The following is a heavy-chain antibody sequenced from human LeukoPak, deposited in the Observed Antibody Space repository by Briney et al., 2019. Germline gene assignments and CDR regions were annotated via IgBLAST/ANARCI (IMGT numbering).Heavy chain of an antibody. Sequence: ASVKVSCKASGYTFTSFYMHWVRQAPGQGLEWMGIINPSGGSTSYAQKFQGRVTMTRDMSTSTVYMELSSLRSDDTAVYYCARALGSGRDYWGQGTLVTVSS. CDR1: GYTFTSFY. CDR3: ARALGSGRDY. CDR2: INPSGGST. V-gene: IGHV1-46*01. D-gene: IGHD6-19*01. J-gene: IGHJ4*02.